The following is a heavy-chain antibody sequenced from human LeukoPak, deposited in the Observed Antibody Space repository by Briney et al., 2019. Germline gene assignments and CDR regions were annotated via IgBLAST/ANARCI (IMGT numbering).Heavy chain of an antibody. J-gene: IGHJ4*02. D-gene: IGHD3-10*01. V-gene: IGHV4-34*01. Sequence: KPSETLSLTCAVYGGSFSGYYWSWIRQPPGKGLEWIGEINHSGSTNYNPSLKSRVTISVDTSKNQFSLKLSSVTAADTAVYYCARAAYGSGRSKFALPGYWGQGTLVTVSS. CDR2: INHSGST. CDR3: ARAAYGSGRSKFALPGY. CDR1: GGSFSGYY.